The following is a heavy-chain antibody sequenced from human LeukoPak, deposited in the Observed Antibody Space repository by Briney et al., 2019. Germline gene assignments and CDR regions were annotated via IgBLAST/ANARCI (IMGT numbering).Heavy chain of an antibody. D-gene: IGHD3-22*01. CDR3: ARVNYYDSRGYYHAFDI. Sequence: SETLSLTCTVSGGSVSSSSYYWSWIRQPPGKGLEWIGYIYNSGSTNYNSSLKSRVTISVDTSKNQFSLKLGSVTAADTAVYYCARVNYYDSRGYYHAFDIWGQGTMVTVSS. CDR1: GGSVSSSSYY. J-gene: IGHJ3*02. V-gene: IGHV4-61*01. CDR2: IYNSGST.